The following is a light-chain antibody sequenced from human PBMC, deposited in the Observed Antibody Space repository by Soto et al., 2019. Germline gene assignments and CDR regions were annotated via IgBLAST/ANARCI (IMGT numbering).Light chain of an antibody. V-gene: IGKV3-15*01. Sequence: EIVMTQSPATLSVSPGERATLSCRASQSVSSNLAWYQQKPGQAPRLLIYGASTRATGNPARFSGSGSGTEFTLTISSLQSEDFAVYYCQQYNNWPPSMYTFGQGTKLDIK. CDR3: QQYNNWPPSMYT. CDR2: GAS. J-gene: IGKJ2*01. CDR1: QSVSSN.